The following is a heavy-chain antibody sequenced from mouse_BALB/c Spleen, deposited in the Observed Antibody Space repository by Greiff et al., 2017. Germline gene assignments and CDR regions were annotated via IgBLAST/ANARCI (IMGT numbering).Heavy chain of an antibody. CDR3: ARAGLLRLSNAMDY. V-gene: IGHV1-9*01. CDR2: ILPGSGST. D-gene: IGHD1-2*01. CDR1: GYTFSSYW. J-gene: IGHJ4*01. Sequence: QVQLQQSGAELMKPGASVKISCKATGYTFSSYWIEWVKQRPGHGLEWIGEILPGSGSTNYNEKFKGKATFTADTSSNTAYMQLSSLTSEDSAVYYCARAGLLRLSNAMDYWGQGTSVTVSS.